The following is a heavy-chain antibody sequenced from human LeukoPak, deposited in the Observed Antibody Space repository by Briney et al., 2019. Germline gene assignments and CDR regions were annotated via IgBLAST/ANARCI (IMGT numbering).Heavy chain of an antibody. CDR1: GGPISSRDHY. V-gene: IGHV4-30-4*01. CDR2: IYDSGST. Sequence: PSETLSLTCTVSGGPISSRDHYWSWIRQPTGKGLEWIGYIYDSGSTYYNPSLRGRITISVDASKNQFSLKLSSLTAADTAVYYCATNPFSSNWFGYFQHWGQGTLVTVSS. CDR3: ATNPFSSNWFGYFQH. J-gene: IGHJ1*01. D-gene: IGHD6-13*01.